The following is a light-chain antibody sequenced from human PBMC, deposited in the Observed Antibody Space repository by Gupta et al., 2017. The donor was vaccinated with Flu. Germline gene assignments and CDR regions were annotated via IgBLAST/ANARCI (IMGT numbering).Light chain of an antibody. J-gene: IGKJ4*01. CDR3: QQYSHWPPLT. Sequence: ASLSVYPGQRATLSCRTSQSVGADLAWYQQTPGQATRLLIYGASTRASGFPDRFRGSGSGTEFILTITSLQSEDSGVYYCQQYSHWPPLTFGGGTKVEI. V-gene: IGKV3-15*01. CDR2: GAS. CDR1: QSVGAD.